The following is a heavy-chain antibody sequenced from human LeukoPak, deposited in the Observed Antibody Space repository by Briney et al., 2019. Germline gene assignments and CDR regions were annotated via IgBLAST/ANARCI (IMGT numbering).Heavy chain of an antibody. V-gene: IGHV3-48*04. D-gene: IGHD2-21*02. CDR3: TRELGGDRDY. CDR1: GFTFSSYS. Sequence: PGGSLRLSCAASGFTFSSYSMNWVRQGPGQGLEWVSYISGSGSTIYYADSVKGRFTISRDNAKNTLYLQMDSLRAEDTAVYYCTRELGGDRDYWGQGTLSPSPQ. CDR2: ISGSGSTI. J-gene: IGHJ4*02.